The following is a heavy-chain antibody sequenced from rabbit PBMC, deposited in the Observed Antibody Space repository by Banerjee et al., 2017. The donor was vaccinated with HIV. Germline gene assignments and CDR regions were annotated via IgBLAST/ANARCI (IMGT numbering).Heavy chain of an antibody. Sequence: QSLEESGGGLVKPGGTLTLTCKASGIDFSSYYYICWVRQAPGKGLELIACIYSGSGGSTDYASWAKGRFTISKTSSTTVTLQLNSLTAADTATYFCARSTGGSNYRMNLWGQGTLVTVS. J-gene: IGHJ4*01. D-gene: IGHD8-1*01. CDR2: IYSGSGGST. CDR1: GIDFSSYYY. V-gene: IGHV1S40*01. CDR3: ARSTGGSNYRMNL.